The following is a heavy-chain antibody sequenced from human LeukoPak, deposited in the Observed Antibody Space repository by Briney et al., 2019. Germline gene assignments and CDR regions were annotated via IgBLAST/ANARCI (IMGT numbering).Heavy chain of an antibody. CDR2: ISAYNGNT. CDR1: GYTFTSYG. CDR3: ARDRVLHSMAQDAFDI. Sequence: ASVKVSCKASGYTFTSYGISWVRQAPGQGLEWMGWISAYNGNTNYAQKLQGRVTMTTDTSTSTAYMELRSLRSDDTVVYYCARDRVLHSMAQDAFDIWGQGTMVTVSS. V-gene: IGHV1-18*01. D-gene: IGHD2/OR15-2a*01. J-gene: IGHJ3*02.